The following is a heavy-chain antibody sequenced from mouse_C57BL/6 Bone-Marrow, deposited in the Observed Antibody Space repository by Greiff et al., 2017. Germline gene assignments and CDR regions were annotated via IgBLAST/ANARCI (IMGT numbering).Heavy chain of an antibody. CDR2: IDPSDSYT. CDR3: ARLGTTVVGDY. D-gene: IGHD1-1*01. CDR1: GYTFTSYW. Sequence: QVQLQQPGAELVRPGTSVKLSCKASGYTFTSYWMHWVKQRPGQGLEWIGVIDPSDSYTNYNQKFKGKATLTVDQSSSTAYMQLSSLTSEDSAVYYCARLGTTVVGDYWGQGTTLTVSS. J-gene: IGHJ2*01. V-gene: IGHV1-59*01.